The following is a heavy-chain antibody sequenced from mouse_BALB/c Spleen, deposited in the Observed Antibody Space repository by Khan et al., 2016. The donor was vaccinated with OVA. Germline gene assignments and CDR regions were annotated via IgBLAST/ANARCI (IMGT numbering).Heavy chain of an antibody. Sequence: QVQLQQSGPGLVAPSESLSITCTVSGFSLSSYGVNWVRQPPGKGLEWLGVIWGDGSTNYHSGLKSRLTITKDNYKSQVFLKLTSLQTSDHATYSCAKFTPDYYSMDYWGQGTSVTVSS. CDR3: AKFTPDYYSMDY. V-gene: IGHV2-3*01. CDR2: IWGDGST. J-gene: IGHJ4*01. CDR1: GFSLSSYG. D-gene: IGHD1-1*01.